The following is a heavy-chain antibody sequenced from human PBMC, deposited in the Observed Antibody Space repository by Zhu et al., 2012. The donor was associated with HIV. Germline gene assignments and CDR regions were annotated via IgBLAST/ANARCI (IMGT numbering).Heavy chain of an antibody. J-gene: IGHJ4*02. CDR1: GGSFSGHY. CDR3: ARIAVAESYFDY. D-gene: IGHD6-19*01. Sequence: QVQLQQWGAGLLKPSETLSLSCAVYGGSFSGHYWSWIRQPPGKGLEWIGEIHHSGRTHYNPSLKSRVTISVDTSKNQFSLKLSSVTAADTALYYCARIAVAESYFDYWGQGTLVTVSS. V-gene: IGHV4-34*01. CDR2: IHHSGRT.